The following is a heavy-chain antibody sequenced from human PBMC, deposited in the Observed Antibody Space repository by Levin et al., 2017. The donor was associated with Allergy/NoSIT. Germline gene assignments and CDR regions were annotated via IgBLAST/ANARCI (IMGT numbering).Heavy chain of an antibody. D-gene: IGHD6-19*01. Sequence: ASVKVSCAASGFTFNNYAMSWVRQAPGKGLEWVSAIINSGVGTYYADSVKGRFTISRDNSTNTMYLQMNSLRAEDTAVYFCAKDAIRGSDQPYYFDYWGQGTLVTASS. CDR2: IINSGVGT. CDR3: AKDAIRGSDQPYYFDY. V-gene: IGHV3-23*01. CDR1: GFTFNNYA. J-gene: IGHJ4*02.